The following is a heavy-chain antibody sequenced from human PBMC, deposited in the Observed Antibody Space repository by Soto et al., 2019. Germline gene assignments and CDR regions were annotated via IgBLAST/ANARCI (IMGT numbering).Heavy chain of an antibody. CDR3: AKDTAYCDSTSCIPSGY. CDR1: GFTFSSYA. D-gene: IGHD2-2*01. J-gene: IGHJ4*02. CDR2: ISGSGGGT. V-gene: IGHV3-23*01. Sequence: GGSLRLSCAASGFTFSSYAMNWVRQAPGKGLEWVSGISGSGGGTYYAESVKGRFTISRDNSKNTLFLQLHSLRVEDTALYYCAKDTAYCDSTSCIPSGYWGRGTLVTVSS.